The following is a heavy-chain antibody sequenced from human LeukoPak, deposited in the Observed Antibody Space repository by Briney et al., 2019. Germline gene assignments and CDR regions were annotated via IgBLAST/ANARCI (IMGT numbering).Heavy chain of an antibody. D-gene: IGHD6-13*01. CDR3: ARDHGTSAWYFY. CDR2: FHYSGST. Sequence: SETLSLTCAVYGRSFSGNYWSWIRQPPGKGLEWIGSFHYSGSTYYNPSLKSRVTISLDTSKNQLSLRLSSVTAADTAVYFCARDHGTSAWYFYWGQGTLVSVSS. CDR1: GRSFSGNY. V-gene: IGHV4-34*01. J-gene: IGHJ4*02.